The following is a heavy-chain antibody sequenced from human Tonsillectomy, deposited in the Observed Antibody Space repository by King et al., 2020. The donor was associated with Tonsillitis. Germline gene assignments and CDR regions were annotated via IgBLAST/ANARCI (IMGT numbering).Heavy chain of an antibody. V-gene: IGHV1-18*01. CDR2: ISAYNGNT. CDR1: GYTFTSYG. J-gene: IGHJ4*02. D-gene: IGHD2-2*01. CDR3: ARDCSSTSCYDY. Sequence: QLVQSGAEVKKPGASVKVSCKASGYTFTSYGISWVRQAPGQGLEWMGWISAYNGNTNYAQKIQGRVTMTTDTTTSTAYMELRSLKSDDTAVYYCARDCSSTSCYDYWGQGALVTVSS.